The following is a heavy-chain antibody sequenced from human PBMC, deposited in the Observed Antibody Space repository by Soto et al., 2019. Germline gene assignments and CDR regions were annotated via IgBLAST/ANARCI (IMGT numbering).Heavy chain of an antibody. V-gene: IGHV1-69*02. D-gene: IGHD3-10*01. CDR1: GDTFNFYT. CDR2: IIPMLGMS. Sequence: QVQLVQSGAEVKKPGSSVRVSCTASGDTFNFYTISWVRQVPGQGPEWMGRIIPMLGMSNYAQKFQGRVTXXXDXXTSTVYMNLSGLTSEDTAVYYCATNYGSGSTHFDYWGQGTLVTV. J-gene: IGHJ4*02. CDR3: ATNYGSGSTHFDY.